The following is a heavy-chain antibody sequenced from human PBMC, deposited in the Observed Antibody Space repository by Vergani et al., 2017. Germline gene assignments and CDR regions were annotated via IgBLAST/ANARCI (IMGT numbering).Heavy chain of an antibody. V-gene: IGHV4-39*07. CDR1: GGSISSSSYY. J-gene: IGHJ5*02. Sequence: QLQLQESGPGLVKPSETLSLTCTVSGGSISSSSYYWGWIRQPPGKGLEWIGSIYYSGSTYSNPSLKSRVTISVDTSKNQFSLRLSSVTAADTAVYYWARVPRIVGATDWFDPWGQGTLVTVSS. CDR3: ARVPRIVGATDWFDP. CDR2: IYYSGST. D-gene: IGHD1-26*01.